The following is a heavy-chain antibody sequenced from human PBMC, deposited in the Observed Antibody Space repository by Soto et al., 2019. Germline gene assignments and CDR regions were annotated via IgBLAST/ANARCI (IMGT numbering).Heavy chain of an antibody. CDR3: ARDPVAVAGTQWFDP. J-gene: IGHJ5*02. D-gene: IGHD6-19*01. V-gene: IGHV1-2*02. Sequence: ASVKVSCKASGYTFTGYYMHWVRQAPGQGLEWMGWINPNSGGTNYAQRFQGRVTMTRDTSISTAYMELSRLRSDGTAVYYCARDPVAVAGTQWFDPWGQGTLVTVSS. CDR2: INPNSGGT. CDR1: GYTFTGYY.